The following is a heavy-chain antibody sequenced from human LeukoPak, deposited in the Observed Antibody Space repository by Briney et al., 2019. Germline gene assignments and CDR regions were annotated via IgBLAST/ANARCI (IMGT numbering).Heavy chain of an antibody. Sequence: GGSLRLSCAASGFTFSSYSMNWVRQAPGKGLEWVSSISSSSSYIYYADSVKGRFTISRDNAKNSLYLQMSSLRAEDTAVYYCARGHSSGWYDPGHWGQGTLVTVSS. CDR2: ISSSSSYI. CDR3: ARGHSSGWYDPGH. CDR1: GFTFSSYS. J-gene: IGHJ4*02. V-gene: IGHV3-21*01. D-gene: IGHD6-19*01.